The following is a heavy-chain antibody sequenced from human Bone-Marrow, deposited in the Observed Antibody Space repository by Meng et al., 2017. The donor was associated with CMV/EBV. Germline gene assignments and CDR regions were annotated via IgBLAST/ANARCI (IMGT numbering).Heavy chain of an antibody. D-gene: IGHD2-15*01. CDR2: ISLYNGDT. Sequence: ASVKVSCKASGYTFTSYGISWVRQAPGQGLEWMGWISLYNGDTNYAQKVQGRVTITTDESTSTAYMELSSLRSEDTAVYYCARTYCSGGSCSEYYFDYWGQGTLVTVSS. CDR1: GYTFTSYG. V-gene: IGHV1-18*01. J-gene: IGHJ4*02. CDR3: ARTYCSGGSCSEYYFDY.